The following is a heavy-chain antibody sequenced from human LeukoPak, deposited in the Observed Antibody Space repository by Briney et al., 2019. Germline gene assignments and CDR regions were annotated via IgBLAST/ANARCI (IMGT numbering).Heavy chain of an antibody. J-gene: IGHJ4*02. CDR3: AKGLGMLKLDY. D-gene: IGHD2-8*01. Sequence: GGSLRLSCAASGFTFNDYAMHWVRQTPGKGLEWVSLISWDGGNTYYADSVKGRFTISRDNSKNSLYLQMNSLRAEDTAFYYCAKGLGMLKLDYWGQGTLVTVSS. V-gene: IGHV3-43D*03. CDR1: GFTFNDYA. CDR2: ISWDGGNT.